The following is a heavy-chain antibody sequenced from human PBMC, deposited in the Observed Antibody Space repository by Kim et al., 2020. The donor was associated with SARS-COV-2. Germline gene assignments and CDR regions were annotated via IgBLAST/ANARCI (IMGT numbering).Heavy chain of an antibody. Sequence: SETLSLTCAVYGGSFSGYYWSWIRQPPGKGLEWIGEINHSGSTNYTPSLKSRVTISVDTSKNQFSLKLSSVTAADTAVYYCARGEVPYYYDSRGRRGGFDYWGQGTLVTVSS. CDR1: GGSFSGYY. D-gene: IGHD3-22*01. CDR2: INHSGST. CDR3: ARGEVPYYYDSRGRRGGFDY. V-gene: IGHV4-34*01. J-gene: IGHJ4*02.